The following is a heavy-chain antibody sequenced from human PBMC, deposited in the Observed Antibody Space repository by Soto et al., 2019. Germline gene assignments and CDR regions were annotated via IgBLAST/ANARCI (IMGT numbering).Heavy chain of an antibody. J-gene: IGHJ4*02. CDR3: ARVFPDCWVEPGVVRGYLDT. CDR1: ADSFSSYG. CDR2: IIPIFGTT. D-gene: IGHD3-3*01. Sequence: QGQLVQSGAEVKEPGSAVKVSCKAPADSFSSYGMSWVRQAPGQGLEWMGGIIPIFGTTNYGEKFQGRVTITADESTNTAYMELSSLRSEDTALYYCARVFPDCWVEPGVVRGYLDTWGRGTLVTVSS. V-gene: IGHV1-69*01.